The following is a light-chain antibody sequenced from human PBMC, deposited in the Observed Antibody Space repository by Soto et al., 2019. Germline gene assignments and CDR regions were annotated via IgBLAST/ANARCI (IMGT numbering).Light chain of an antibody. J-gene: IGKJ4*01. Sequence: IVLTQSPGTLSLSPGESATLSCRASQSVGRNYLAWFQHKPDQAPRLLIYDASNRATGVPDRFSGSGSGTDFTLIVTRLEPEDFAVYYCHQYAVSPLTFGGGTTVEIK. CDR1: QSVGRNY. CDR3: HQYAVSPLT. CDR2: DAS. V-gene: IGKV3-20*01.